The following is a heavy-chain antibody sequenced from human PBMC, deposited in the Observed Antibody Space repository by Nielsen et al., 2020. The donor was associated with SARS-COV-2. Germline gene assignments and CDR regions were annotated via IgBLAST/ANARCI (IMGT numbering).Heavy chain of an antibody. CDR3: ARERYYDSSGYNAVYFDL. V-gene: IGHV1-2*02. CDR1: GYTFTGYY. J-gene: IGHJ2*01. D-gene: IGHD3-22*01. Sequence: ASVKVSCKASGYTFTGYYMHWVRQAPGQGLEWMGWINPNSGGTNYAQKFQGRVTMTSDTSISTAYMELSRLRSDDTAVYYCARERYYDSSGYNAVYFDLWGRGTLVTVSS. CDR2: INPNSGGT.